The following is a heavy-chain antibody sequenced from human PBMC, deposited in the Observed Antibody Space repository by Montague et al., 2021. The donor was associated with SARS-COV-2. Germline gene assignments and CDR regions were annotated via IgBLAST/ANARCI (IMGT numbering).Heavy chain of an antibody. CDR3: ARDEYNRYWYKY. CDR2: VDSAGST. J-gene: IGHJ4*02. D-gene: IGHD2-8*02. V-gene: IGHV4-39*07. CDR1: AGSLSSRSRY. Sequence: SETLSLTCTVSAGSLSSRSRYWGWIRQPPGMGLQWIGSVDSAGSTYYXPSLKSRVTISLDTSKNQFSLKLSSVTAADTTVYYCARDEYNRYWYKYWGQGALVTVSS.